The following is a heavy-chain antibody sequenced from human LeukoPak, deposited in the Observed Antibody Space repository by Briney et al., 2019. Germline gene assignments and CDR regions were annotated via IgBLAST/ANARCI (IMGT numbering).Heavy chain of an antibody. CDR2: INEDGSDK. V-gene: IGHV3-7*01. J-gene: IGHJ4*02. CDR3: VSWAGKYYETSDYSLAPSNS. CDR1: GFTFSHYW. Sequence: PGGSLRLSCAAPGFTFSHYWMSWIRQAPGKGLKWAAHINEDGSDKYYVDSVKGRFTISRDNAKNSLYLQMNSLRAEDTAVYYCVSWAGKYYETSDYSLAPSNSWGQGTLVTVSS. D-gene: IGHD3-22*01.